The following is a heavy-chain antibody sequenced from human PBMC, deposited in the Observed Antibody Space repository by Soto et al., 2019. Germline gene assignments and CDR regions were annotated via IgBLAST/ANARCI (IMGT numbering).Heavy chain of an antibody. V-gene: IGHV1-2*02. CDR1: GYTFTAYH. CDR2: INPKFGDT. J-gene: IGHJ6*02. D-gene: IGHD3-10*02. CDR3: ARNMDYYYGRGSGNGHGV. Sequence: QVQLVQSGAEVKEPGDSVRVSCEASGYTFTAYHIHWVRQAPGQGLEWMGWINPKFGDTTYAQDFQGRVSMTRDMSIRTVYMELSRLTSDDTAIYYCARNMDYYYGRGSGNGHGVWGPGTTVTVFS.